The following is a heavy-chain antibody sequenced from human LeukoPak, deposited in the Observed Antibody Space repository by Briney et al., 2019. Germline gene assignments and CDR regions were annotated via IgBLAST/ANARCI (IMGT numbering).Heavy chain of an antibody. CDR1: GGSISSYS. Sequence: ASETLSLTCTVSGGSISSYSWSWIRQPPGKGPEWIGYIHYSGSTNNNPSLKSRVTISVDTSKNQFSLKLSSVTAADTAVYYCARGSGKWLAYNWFDPWGQGTLVTVSS. V-gene: IGHV4-59*12. CDR3: ARGSGKWLAYNWFDP. D-gene: IGHD6-19*01. J-gene: IGHJ5*02. CDR2: IHYSGST.